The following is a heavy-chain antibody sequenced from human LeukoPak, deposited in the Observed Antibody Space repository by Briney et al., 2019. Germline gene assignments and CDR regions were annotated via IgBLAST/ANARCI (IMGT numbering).Heavy chain of an antibody. V-gene: IGHV4-34*01. D-gene: IGHD2-2*01. Sequence: SETLSLTCAVYGGSFSGYYWSWIRQPPGKGLEWIGEINHSGSTNYNPSLKSRVTISVDTSKNQFSLKLSSVTAADTAVYYCARRRGPSRGFDYWGQGTLVTVSS. CDR2: INHSGST. CDR1: GGSFSGYY. CDR3: ARRRGPSRGFDY. J-gene: IGHJ4*02.